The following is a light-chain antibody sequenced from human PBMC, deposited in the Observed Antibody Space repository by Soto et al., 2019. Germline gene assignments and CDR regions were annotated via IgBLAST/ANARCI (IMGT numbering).Light chain of an antibody. J-gene: IGLJ2*01. CDR2: GVS. CDR1: SSDVGDYNY. Sequence: QSALTPPASVSGSPGQSITISCTGTSSDVGDYNYVSWYQQHPGKAPKLIIYGVSNRPSGISHRFSGAKSGNTASLTGSGLQAEDEADYYCSSYTATNTLVFGGGTKLTVL. V-gene: IGLV2-14*01. CDR3: SSYTATNTLV.